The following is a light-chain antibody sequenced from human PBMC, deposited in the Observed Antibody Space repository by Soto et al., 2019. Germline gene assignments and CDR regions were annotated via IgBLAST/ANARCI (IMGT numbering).Light chain of an antibody. CDR2: EGI. CDR3: CSYAGLDV. CDR1: SGDVGSYTL. J-gene: IGLJ1*01. V-gene: IGLV2-23*01. Sequence: QSALTQPASVSGSPGQSITISCTGTSGDVGSYTLVSWYQHHPGKVPKLIIYEGIKRPSGVSDRFSGSPSGNTASLTVSGLQPEDEADYSCCSYAGLDVFGPGTKLTVL.